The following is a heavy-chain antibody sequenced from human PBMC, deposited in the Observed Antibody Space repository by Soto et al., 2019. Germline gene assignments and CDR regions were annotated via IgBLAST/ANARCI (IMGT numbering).Heavy chain of an antibody. CDR1: GFIFSDHY. V-gene: IGHV3-72*01. D-gene: IGHD2-8*01. J-gene: IGHJ4*02. CDR2: TRNKANSYIT. Sequence: GGSLRLSCAASGFIFSDHYMDWVRQAPGKGLEWVGRTRNKANSYITEYAASVKGRFTNSRDDSKNSLYLQMNSLKTEDTAVYYCARLMFGYWGQGTLVTVSS. CDR3: ARLMFGY.